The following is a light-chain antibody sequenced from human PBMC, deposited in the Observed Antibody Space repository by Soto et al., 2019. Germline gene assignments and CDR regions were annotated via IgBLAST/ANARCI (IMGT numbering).Light chain of an antibody. CDR1: QSVSTN. CDR3: QQNNNWTSFT. Sequence: EIVLTQSPATLSLSPGERATLSCRASQSVSTNLAWYQQKPGQAPRLLIYDASNRATDIPARFSGSGSGTDFTLTISSLEPEDFAVYYCQQNNNWTSFTFVPGTKVDI. V-gene: IGKV3-11*01. J-gene: IGKJ3*01. CDR2: DAS.